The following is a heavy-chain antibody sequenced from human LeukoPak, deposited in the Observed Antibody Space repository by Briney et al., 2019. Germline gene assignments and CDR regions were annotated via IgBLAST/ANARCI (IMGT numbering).Heavy chain of an antibody. CDR1: GYTFTGYY. CDR2: INPNNGGT. CDR3: ASGASPVAANTRDYFDY. J-gene: IGHJ4*02. Sequence: ASVKVSCKASGYTFTGYYAHWVRQAPGQGLQWMGWINPNNGGTNYAQKFQGRVTMTRDTSISIAYMELSRLTSDDTAVYYCASGASPVAANTRDYFDYWGQGTLVTVSS. D-gene: IGHD2-15*01. V-gene: IGHV1-2*02.